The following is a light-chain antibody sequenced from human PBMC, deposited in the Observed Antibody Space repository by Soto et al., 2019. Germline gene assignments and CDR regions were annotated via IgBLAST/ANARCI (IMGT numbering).Light chain of an antibody. V-gene: IGLV1-40*01. CDR2: GNS. CDR3: RSSYSSMSSYV. J-gene: IGLJ1*01. CDR1: SANIGGGYD. Sequence: QSVLTQPPSVSGAPGQRITISCTGTSANIGGGYDVHWYQQLPGTAPKLLIYGNSNRPSGVPDRFSGSKSGTSASLAITGVQADEDADYYCRSSYSSMSSYVFGTGTKLTVL.